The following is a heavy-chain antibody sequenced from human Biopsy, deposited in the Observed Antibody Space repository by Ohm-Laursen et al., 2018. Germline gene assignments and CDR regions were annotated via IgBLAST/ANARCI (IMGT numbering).Heavy chain of an antibody. CDR1: GGSIRSPDHR. CDR3: ARAYFYGLGTSNYFFDS. D-gene: IGHD3-10*01. Sequence: GTLSLTCTVSGGSIRSPDHRWNWVRRAPGKGLEWIGNIYYCWTTFYNPSISRRVTMDLDTSSNQFSLKLKSVTSADTAVYFCARAYFYGLGTSNYFFDSWGQGALVTVSS. V-gene: IGHV4-39*01. J-gene: IGHJ4*02. CDR2: IYYCWTT.